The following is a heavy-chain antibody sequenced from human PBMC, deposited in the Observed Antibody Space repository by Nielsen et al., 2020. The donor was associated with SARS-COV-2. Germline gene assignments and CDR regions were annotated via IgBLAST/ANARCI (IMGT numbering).Heavy chain of an antibody. J-gene: IGHJ3*02. CDR1: GGSLSGYY. Sequence: SETLSLTCAVYGGSLSGYYWGWIRQPPGKGLEWIGEIHSSGSTNYNPSLRSQVTVSVDTSKNQFSLKVTSVSAADTAMYYCARYCVGDCFGAFDIWGQGTMVTVSS. V-gene: IGHV4-34*01. CDR2: IHSSGST. CDR3: ARYCVGDCFGAFDI. D-gene: IGHD2-21*01.